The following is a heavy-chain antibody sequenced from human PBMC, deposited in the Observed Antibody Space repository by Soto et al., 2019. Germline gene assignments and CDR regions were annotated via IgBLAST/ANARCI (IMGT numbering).Heavy chain of an antibody. CDR3: ARGSRELRGHNWFDP. V-gene: IGHV5-51*01. Sequence: PGESLKISCKGSGYSFTSYWIGWVRQMPGKGLEWMGIIYPGDSDTRYSPSFQGQVTISADKSISTAYLQWSSLKASDTAMYYCARGSRELRGHNWFDPWGQGTLVTVSS. D-gene: IGHD1-26*01. J-gene: IGHJ5*02. CDR1: GYSFTSYW. CDR2: IYPGDSDT.